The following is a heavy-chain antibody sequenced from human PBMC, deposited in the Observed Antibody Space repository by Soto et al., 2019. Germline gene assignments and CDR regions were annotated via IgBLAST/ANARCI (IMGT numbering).Heavy chain of an antibody. CDR1: GETSSSYT. CDR2: IIPLFGTI. J-gene: IGHJ3*02. CDR3: ARKVATATDAFDI. Sequence: GASVKVSCKPSGETSSSYTFTWVRQAPGQGLEWMGDIIPLFGTINYSQKFQGRVTITADKSTDTVSMELSSLRSGDTAVYYCARKVATATDAFDIWGPGTMVTVSS. D-gene: IGHD5-12*01. V-gene: IGHV1-69*06.